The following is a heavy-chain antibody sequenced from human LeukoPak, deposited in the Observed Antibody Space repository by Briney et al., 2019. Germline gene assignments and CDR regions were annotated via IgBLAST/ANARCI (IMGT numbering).Heavy chain of an antibody. J-gene: IGHJ5*02. CDR2: IYTSGST. D-gene: IGHD6-6*01. Sequence: SETLSLSCTVSGGSISSYYWSWIRQPAGKGLEWIGRIYTSGSTNYNPSLKSRVTMSVDTSKNQFSLKLSSVTAADTAVYYCERVGSSSSWWFDPWGQGTLVTVSS. CDR3: ERVGSSSSWWFDP. V-gene: IGHV4-4*07. CDR1: GGSISSYY.